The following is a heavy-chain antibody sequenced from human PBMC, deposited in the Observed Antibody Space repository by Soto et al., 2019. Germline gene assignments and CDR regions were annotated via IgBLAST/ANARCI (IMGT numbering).Heavy chain of an antibody. D-gene: IGHD2-15*01. V-gene: IGHV1-69*13. CDR1: GGTFSSYA. Sequence: SVKVSCKASGGTFSSYAISWVRQAPGQGLEWMGGIIPIFGTANYAQKFQGRVTITADESTSTAYMELSSLRSEDTAVYYCARLGCSGGSCYSRPNYYGMDVWGQGTTVTV. CDR3: ARLGCSGGSCYSRPNYYGMDV. J-gene: IGHJ6*02. CDR2: IIPIFGTA.